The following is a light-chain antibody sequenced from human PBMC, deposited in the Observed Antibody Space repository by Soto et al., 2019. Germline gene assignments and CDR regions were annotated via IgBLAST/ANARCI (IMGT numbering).Light chain of an antibody. J-gene: IGLJ2*01. V-gene: IGLV2-8*01. CDR1: GSGFRGRNS. Sequence: QSALTQPPSASGSPGQSVSISCSEVGSGFRGRNSVSWYQQHPGKAPRLIIYEVSKRPSGIPDRFSGSKSGNTASLTVYGLQAEDEADYYCSSYTTRNTVVFGGGTKVTVL. CDR2: EVS. CDR3: SSYTTRNTVV.